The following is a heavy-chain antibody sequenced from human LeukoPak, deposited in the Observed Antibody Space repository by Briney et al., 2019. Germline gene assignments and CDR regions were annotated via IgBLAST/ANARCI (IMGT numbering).Heavy chain of an antibody. CDR1: GFTFSSYA. CDR3: AKGGNIVVVPAATGGAFGAFDI. D-gene: IGHD2-2*01. V-gene: IGHV3-23*01. J-gene: IGHJ3*02. Sequence: WGSLRLSCAASGFTFSSYAMSWVRQAPGKGLEWVSAISGSGGSTYYADSVKGRFTISRDNSKNTLYLQMNSLRAEDTAVYYCAKGGNIVVVPAATGGAFGAFDIWGQGTMVTVSS. CDR2: ISGSGGST.